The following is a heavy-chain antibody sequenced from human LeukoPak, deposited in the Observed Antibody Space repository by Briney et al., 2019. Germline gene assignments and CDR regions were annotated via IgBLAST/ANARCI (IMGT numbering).Heavy chain of an antibody. J-gene: IGHJ3*02. D-gene: IGHD3-22*01. Sequence: ASVKVSFKASGGTFSSYGISWVRQAPGQGLEWMGGIIPIFGTANYAQKFQGRVTIIADESTSTVYMELSSLRSEDTAVYYCARDLFRGYYYDARGAFDIWGQGTMVTVSS. V-gene: IGHV1-69*01. CDR3: ARDLFRGYYYDARGAFDI. CDR1: GGTFSSYG. CDR2: IIPIFGTA.